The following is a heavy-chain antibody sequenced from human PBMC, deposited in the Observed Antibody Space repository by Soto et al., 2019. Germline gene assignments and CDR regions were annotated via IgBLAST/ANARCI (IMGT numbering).Heavy chain of an antibody. CDR3: AFTNWNYGVVDY. D-gene: IGHD1-7*01. CDR1: GFTFSSYE. CDR2: ISSSGSTI. J-gene: IGHJ4*02. Sequence: PVGSLRLSCAASGFTFSSYEMNWVRQAPGKGLEWVSYISSSGSTIYYADSVKGRFTISRDNAKNSLYLQMNSLRAEDTAVYYCAFTNWNYGVVDYWGQGTLVTVSS. V-gene: IGHV3-48*03.